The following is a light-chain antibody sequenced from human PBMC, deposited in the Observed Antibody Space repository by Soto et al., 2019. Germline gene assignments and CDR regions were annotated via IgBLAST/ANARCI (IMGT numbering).Light chain of an antibody. Sequence: SVLTEPPSASGTPGQRVTISCSGSSSNIGSNTVNWYQQLPGTAPKLLIYSNNQRPSGVPDRFSGSKSGTSASLAISGLQSEDEAYYYCAAWDDSLNGLYVFGTGTKLTVL. J-gene: IGLJ1*01. CDR1: SSNIGSNT. CDR2: SNN. CDR3: AAWDDSLNGLYV. V-gene: IGLV1-44*01.